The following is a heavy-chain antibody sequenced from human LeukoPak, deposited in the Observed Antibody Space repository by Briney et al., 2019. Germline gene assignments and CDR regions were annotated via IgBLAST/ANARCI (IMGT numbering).Heavy chain of an antibody. CDR2: ISSSSSYI. D-gene: IGHD3-3*01. Sequence: PGGSLRLSCAAPGFTFSSYSMTWVRQAPGKGLEWVPSISSSSSYIYYADSVKGRFTISRDNAKNSLYLQMNSLRAEDTAVYYCARAGYDFWSGYYNPTIYNWFDPWGQGTLVTVSS. J-gene: IGHJ5*02. V-gene: IGHV3-21*01. CDR1: GFTFSSYS. CDR3: ARAGYDFWSGYYNPTIYNWFDP.